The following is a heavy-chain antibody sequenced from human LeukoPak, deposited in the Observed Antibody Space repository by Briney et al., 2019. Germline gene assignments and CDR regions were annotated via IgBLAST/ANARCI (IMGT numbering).Heavy chain of an antibody. V-gene: IGHV3-48*03. D-gene: IGHD3-22*01. CDR1: GFTFSSYE. Sequence: GGSLRLSCAASGFTFSSYEMNWVRQAPGKGLEWVSYISSSGSTIYYADSVKGRFTISRDNAKNSLYLQMNSLRAEDTAVYYCAKDDYYDTSGYRDWGQGTLVTVSS. J-gene: IGHJ4*02. CDR3: AKDDYYDTSGYRD. CDR2: ISSSGSTI.